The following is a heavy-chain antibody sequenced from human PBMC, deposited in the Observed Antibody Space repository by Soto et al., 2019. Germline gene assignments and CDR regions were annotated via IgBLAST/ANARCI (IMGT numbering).Heavy chain of an antibody. V-gene: IGHV3-11*05. CDR3: ARDFERGADP. Sequence: QVQLVESGGGLVKPGGSLRLSCAASGFTFSDYYMSWIRQAPGKGLEWVSYISSSSSYTNYADSVKGRFTISRDNAKNSLYLQMNSLRTDDTAVYYCARDFERGADPWGQGTLVTVSS. J-gene: IGHJ5*02. CDR1: GFTFSDYY. CDR2: ISSSSSYT. D-gene: IGHD3-9*01.